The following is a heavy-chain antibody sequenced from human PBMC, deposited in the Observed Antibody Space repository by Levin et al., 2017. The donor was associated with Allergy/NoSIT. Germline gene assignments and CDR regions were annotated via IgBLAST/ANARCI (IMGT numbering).Heavy chain of an antibody. CDR1: GFTFSSYA. CDR2: ISGSGGST. J-gene: IGHJ4*02. D-gene: IGHD6-13*01. Sequence: PGGSLRLSCAASGFTFSSYAMSWVRQAPGKGLEWVSGISGSGGSTYYADSVKGRFTISRDNSKNTLYLQMNSLRAEDTAVYYCAKAGSGSWYSPLGYWGQGTLVTVSS. CDR3: AKAGSGSWYSPLGY. V-gene: IGHV3-23*01.